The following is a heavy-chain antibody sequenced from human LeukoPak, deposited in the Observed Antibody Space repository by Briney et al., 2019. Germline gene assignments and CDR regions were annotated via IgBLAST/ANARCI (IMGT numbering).Heavy chain of an antibody. J-gene: IGHJ6*03. CDR1: GYTFTSYY. D-gene: IGHD1-26*01. Sequence: GASVQVSCKASGYTFTSYYIHWVRQAPGQRFEWMGIINPSDGSTIYAQKFQGRVTMTRDMSTSTVYMELSSLRSEDTAMYYCARDRRALLDPDYYYHMDVWGKGTTVTVSS. V-gene: IGHV1-46*01. CDR3: ARDRRALLDPDYYYHMDV. CDR2: INPSDGST.